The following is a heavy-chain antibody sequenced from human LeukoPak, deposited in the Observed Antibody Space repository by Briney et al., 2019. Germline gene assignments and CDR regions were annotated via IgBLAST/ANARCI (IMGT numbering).Heavy chain of an antibody. Sequence: PSETLSLTCTVSGGSISSGGYYWSWIRQPPGKGLEWIGYIYHSGSTYYNPSLKSRVTISVDRSKNQFSLKLSSVTAADTAIYYCARAREPLVYTYYFDYWGQGSLVTVSS. CDR2: IYHSGST. D-gene: IGHD6-13*01. J-gene: IGHJ4*02. CDR1: GGSISSGGYY. CDR3: ARAREPLVYTYYFDY. V-gene: IGHV4-30-2*01.